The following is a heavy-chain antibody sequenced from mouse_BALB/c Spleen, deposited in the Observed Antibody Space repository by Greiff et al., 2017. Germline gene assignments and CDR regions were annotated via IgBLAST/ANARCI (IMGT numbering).Heavy chain of an antibody. J-gene: IGHJ3*01. CDR3: ARPAYYGPWFAY. CDR1: GFAFSSYD. CDR2: ISSGGGST. D-gene: IGHD2-10*01. V-gene: IGHV5-12-1*01. Sequence: EVQGVESGGGLVKPGGSLKLSCAASGFAFSSYDMSWVRQTPEKRLEWVAYISSGGGSTYYPDTVKGRFTISRDNAKNTLYLQMSSLKSEDTAMYYCARPAYYGPWFAYWGQGTLVTVSA.